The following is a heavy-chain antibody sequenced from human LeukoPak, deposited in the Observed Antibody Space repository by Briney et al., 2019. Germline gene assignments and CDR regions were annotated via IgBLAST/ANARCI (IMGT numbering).Heavy chain of an antibody. CDR1: GFTFNNAW. J-gene: IGHJ4*02. CDR3: ARDLRYCSSTSCPFDY. Sequence: GGSLRLSCAASGFTFNNAWMSWVRQAPGKGLEWVANIKQDESEKYYVDSVKGRFTISRDNAKNSLFLQMNSLRAEDTAVYYCARDLRYCSSTSCPFDYWGQGTLVTVSS. D-gene: IGHD2-2*01. CDR2: IKQDESEK. V-gene: IGHV3-7*01.